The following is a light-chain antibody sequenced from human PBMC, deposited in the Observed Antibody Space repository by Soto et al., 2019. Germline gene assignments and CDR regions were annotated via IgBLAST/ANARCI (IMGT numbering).Light chain of an antibody. CDR2: EVS. CDR3: NSYAGSNNWV. V-gene: IGLV2-8*01. J-gene: IGLJ3*02. Sequence: QSALTQPASVCGSPGQSITISCTGTSSDVGGYNYVSWYQQHPGKAPKLMIYEVSKRPSGVPDRFSGSKSGNTASLTVSGLQAEDEADYYCNSYAGSNNWVFGGGTQLTVL. CDR1: SSDVGGYNY.